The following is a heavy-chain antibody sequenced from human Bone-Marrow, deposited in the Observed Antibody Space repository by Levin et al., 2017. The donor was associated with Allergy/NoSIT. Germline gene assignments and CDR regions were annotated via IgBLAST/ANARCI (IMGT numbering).Heavy chain of an antibody. CDR2: IFGGDNT. CDR1: GFLVSNNY. V-gene: IGHV3-53*01. CDR3: AKSDSSSFH. Sequence: PGESLKISCAASGFLVSNNYMTWVRQAPGKGLEWVSTIFGGDNTYYADSVRGRFTVSRDHSKNTVYLQMDNLRAEDTAVYYCAKSDSSSFHWGQGTLVTVSS. D-gene: IGHD6-6*01. J-gene: IGHJ4*02.